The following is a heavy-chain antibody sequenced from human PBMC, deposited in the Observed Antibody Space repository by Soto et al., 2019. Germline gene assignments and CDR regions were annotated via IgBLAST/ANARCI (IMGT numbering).Heavy chain of an antibody. CDR1: GGTFSSYT. J-gene: IGHJ4*02. CDR3: AREEYYYGSGSFFTG. V-gene: IGHV1-69*08. D-gene: IGHD3-10*01. CDR2: IIPILGIA. Sequence: QVQLVQSGAEVKKPGSSVKVSCKASGGTFSSYTISWVRQAPGQGLEWMGRIIPILGIANYAQKFQGRVTXXADKSTSTAYMELSSLRSEDTVVYYCAREEYYYGSGSFFTGWGQGTLVTVSS.